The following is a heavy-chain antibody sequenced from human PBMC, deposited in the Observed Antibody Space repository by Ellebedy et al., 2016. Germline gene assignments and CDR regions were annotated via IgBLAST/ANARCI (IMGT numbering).Heavy chain of an antibody. J-gene: IGHJ4*02. V-gene: IGHV4-39*07. Sequence: GSPRLSCTVSGGSISSSSYYWGWIRQPPGKGLEWIGEINHSGSTNYNPSLKSRVTISVDTSKNQFSLKLSSVTAADTAVYYCARGCRDYVWGSYRSKWYFDYWGQGTLVTVSS. CDR1: GGSISSSSYY. CDR3: ARGCRDYVWGSYRSKWYFDY. CDR2: INHSGST. D-gene: IGHD3-16*02.